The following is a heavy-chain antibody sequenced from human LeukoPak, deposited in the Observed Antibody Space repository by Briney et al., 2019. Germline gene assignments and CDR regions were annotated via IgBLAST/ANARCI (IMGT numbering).Heavy chain of an antibody. V-gene: IGHV4-61*02. Sequence: SETLSLTCTVSGDSIRSPTYYWSWIRQPAGKGLEWIGRIHASGTTNYNPSLKSRITISEDTSKNQFSLKLSSVTAADTAVYYCARDFDSPLAFDICGQGTMVTVSS. J-gene: IGHJ3*02. CDR1: GDSIRSPTYY. D-gene: IGHD3-9*01. CDR2: IHASGTT. CDR3: ARDFDSPLAFDI.